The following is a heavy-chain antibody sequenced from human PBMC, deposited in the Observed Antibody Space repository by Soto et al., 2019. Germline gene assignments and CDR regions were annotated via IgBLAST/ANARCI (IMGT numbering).Heavy chain of an antibody. D-gene: IGHD6-25*01. V-gene: IGHV3-23*01. J-gene: IGHJ4*02. CDR1: GFTFSNYA. CDR3: AKFFVETGSNSGWPWSFHY. CDR2: ISGSGGTT. Sequence: EVQLLESGGGLVQPGRSLRLSCAASGFTFSNYAMSWVHQAPGQGLDWVSAISGSGGTTYYADSVKGRFTISRDNSKNTLFLQRTSLRAEDAAVYYCAKFFVETGSNSGWPWSFHYWGQGTLVTVSS.